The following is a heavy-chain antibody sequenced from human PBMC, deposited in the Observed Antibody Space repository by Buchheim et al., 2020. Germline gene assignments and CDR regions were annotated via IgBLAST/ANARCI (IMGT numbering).Heavy chain of an antibody. V-gene: IGHV4-39*07. CDR1: GGSIDSRNYY. CDR3: ARDPYYYDNSGYKYFFDY. CDR2: ICSTGTT. J-gene: IGHJ4*02. D-gene: IGHD3-22*01. Sequence: QLQLQESGPGLVKPSETLSLTCTVSGGSIDSRNYYWGWIRQPPGGGLEWIGTICSTGTTYYNPSLKSRVTISVDTSKNQFPLKLSSVTAADTAVYYCARDPYYYDNSGYKYFFDYWGQGIL.